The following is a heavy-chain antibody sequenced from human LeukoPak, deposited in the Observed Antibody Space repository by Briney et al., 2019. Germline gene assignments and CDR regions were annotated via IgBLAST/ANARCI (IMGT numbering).Heavy chain of an antibody. J-gene: IGHJ4*02. D-gene: IGHD2-2*01. Sequence: GRSLRLSCAASGFTFSSYGMHWVRQAPGKGLEWVAVIWYDGSNKYYADSVEGRFTISRDNSKNTLYLQMNSLRAEDTAVYYCARDKYCSSTSCPIDYWGQGTLVTVSS. CDR1: GFTFSSYG. CDR3: ARDKYCSSTSCPIDY. CDR2: IWYDGSNK. V-gene: IGHV3-33*01.